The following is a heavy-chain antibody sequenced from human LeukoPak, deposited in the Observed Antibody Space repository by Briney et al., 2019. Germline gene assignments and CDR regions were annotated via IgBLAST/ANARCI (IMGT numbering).Heavy chain of an antibody. D-gene: IGHD5-18*01. CDR3: TRDWTAMVRVGALDP. CDR2: IRSKAYGGTT. CDR1: GFTFSSYY. J-gene: IGHJ5*02. Sequence: GGSLRLSCAASGFTFSSYYMSWIRQAPGKGLEWVGFIRSKAYGGTTEYAASVKGRFTISRDDYNSIAYLQMNSLKTEDTAVYYCTRDWTAMVRVGALDPWGQGTLVTVSS. V-gene: IGHV3-49*03.